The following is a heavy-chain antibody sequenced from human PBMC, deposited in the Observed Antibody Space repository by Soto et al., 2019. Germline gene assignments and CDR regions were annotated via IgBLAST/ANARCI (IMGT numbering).Heavy chain of an antibody. Sequence: PXXTLSLTFTVSGGAIRSYYWRWILQPPGKGLEWIGYIYYSGSTNYNPSLQTRVTISLDKSRSQFSLKLNSVTAADSAVYFCARLEGLATISYYFDFWGPGALVTVSS. D-gene: IGHD3-9*01. J-gene: IGHJ4*02. CDR1: GGAIRSYY. CDR3: ARLEGLATISYYFDF. V-gene: IGHV4-59*08. CDR2: IYYSGST.